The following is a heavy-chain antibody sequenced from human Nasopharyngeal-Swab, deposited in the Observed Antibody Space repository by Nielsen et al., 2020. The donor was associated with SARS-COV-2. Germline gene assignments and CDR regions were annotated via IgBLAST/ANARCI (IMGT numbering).Heavy chain of an antibody. CDR3: ARGLRGVTTYYYYYYMDV. V-gene: IGHV4-61*02. D-gene: IGHD4-17*01. CDR2: IYTSGST. CDR1: GGSISSGSYY. J-gene: IGHJ6*03. Sequence: SETLSLTCTVSGGSISSGSYYWSWIRQPAGKGLEWIGRIYTSGSTNYNPSLKSRVTISVDTPKNQFSLKLSSVTAADMAVYYCARGLRGVTTYYYYYYMDVWGKGTTVTVSS.